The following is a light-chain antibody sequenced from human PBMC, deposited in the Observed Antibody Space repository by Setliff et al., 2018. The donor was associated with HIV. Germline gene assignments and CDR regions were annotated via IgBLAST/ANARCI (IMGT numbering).Light chain of an antibody. J-gene: IGLJ1*01. CDR3: CSYTSSTAYV. V-gene: IGLV2-14*03. Sequence: GSPGQSVTISCTGTSSDVGGYDYVSWYQQHPGKAPKLLIYEVSNRPSGVSNRFSASKSANTASLTISGPQAQDEADYYCCSYTSSTAYVFGTGTKVTVL. CDR1: SSDVGGYDY. CDR2: EVS.